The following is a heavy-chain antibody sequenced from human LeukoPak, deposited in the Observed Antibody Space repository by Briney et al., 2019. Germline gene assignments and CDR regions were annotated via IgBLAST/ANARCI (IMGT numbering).Heavy chain of an antibody. D-gene: IGHD3-10*01. CDR3: ARAPGSLWFGELRNPFFDY. J-gene: IGHJ4*02. CDR2: IYYSGST. V-gene: IGHV4-61*01. Sequence: PSETLSLTCTVSGGSVSSGSYYWSWIRQPPGKGLEWIGYIYYSGSTNYNPSLKSRVTISVDTSKNQFSLKLSSVTAADTAVYYCARAPGSLWFGELRNPFFDYWGQGTLVTVSS. CDR1: GGSVSSGSYY.